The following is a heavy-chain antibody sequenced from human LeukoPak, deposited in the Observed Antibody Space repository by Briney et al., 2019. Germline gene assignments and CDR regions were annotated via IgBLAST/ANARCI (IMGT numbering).Heavy chain of an antibody. V-gene: IGHV4-59*08. CDR1: GGSISSYY. D-gene: IGHD4-23*01. CDR2: IYYSGST. CDR3: ASLARHDYDTNSTQFDY. J-gene: IGHJ4*02. Sequence: PSETLSLTCTVSGGSISSYYWSWIRQPPGKGLEWIGYIYYSGSTNYNPSLKSRVTISVDTSKNQFSLKLSSVTAADTAVHYCASLARHDYDTNSTQFDYWGQGTLVTVSS.